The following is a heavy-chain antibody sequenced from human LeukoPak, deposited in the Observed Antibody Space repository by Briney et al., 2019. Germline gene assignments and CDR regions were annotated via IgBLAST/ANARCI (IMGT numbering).Heavy chain of an antibody. CDR2: IKSKSDGGTR. CDR1: TSTFSNAW. D-gene: IGHD2-15*01. CDR3: TTAARGYCSGGSCSYAFDI. V-gene: IGHV3-15*01. Sequence: GGSLRLSCAASTSTFSNAWMSWVHQAPGKGLEWVGRIKSKSDGGTRDNAASVRGRFTISRDDSKNTLYLQMNSLKTEDTAVYYCTTAARGYCSGGSCSYAFDIWGQGTMVTVSS. J-gene: IGHJ3*02.